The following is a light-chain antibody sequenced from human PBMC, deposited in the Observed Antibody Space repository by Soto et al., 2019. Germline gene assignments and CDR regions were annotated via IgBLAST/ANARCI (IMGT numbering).Light chain of an antibody. Sequence: ENVLTQSPGTLSFSPGEKATLSCRASQSVSSSYLAWYQQKPGQAPRLLIYGASSRATGIPDRFSGSGSGTDFTLTISRLEPEDFAVYYCQQYGSSPLTFGGGTKVDIK. V-gene: IGKV3-20*01. CDR1: QSVSSSY. CDR3: QQYGSSPLT. CDR2: GAS. J-gene: IGKJ4*01.